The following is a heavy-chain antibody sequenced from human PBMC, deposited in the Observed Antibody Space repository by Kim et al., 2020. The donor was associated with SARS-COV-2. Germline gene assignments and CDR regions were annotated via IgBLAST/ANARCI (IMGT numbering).Heavy chain of an antibody. CDR1: GFTFNNYA. J-gene: IGHJ4*01. V-gene: IGHV3-23*01. CDR3: AKETPLALGFVCLDY. D-gene: IGHD3-9*01. Sequence: GGSLRLSCAASGFTFNNYAITWVRQAPGKGLEWVSAISGDGGGKYYADSVKGRFTISRDNSKNALYLQMDSLRVEDTAVYFCAKETPLALGFVCLDYWG. CDR2: ISGDGGGK.